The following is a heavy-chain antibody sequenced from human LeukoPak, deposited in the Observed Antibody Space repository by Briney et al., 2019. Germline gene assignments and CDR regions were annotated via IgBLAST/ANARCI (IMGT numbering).Heavy chain of an antibody. CDR3: AELGITMIGGV. CDR1: GFTFSSYG. CDR2: ISYDGSNT. J-gene: IGHJ6*04. D-gene: IGHD3-10*02. V-gene: IGHV3-30*18. Sequence: GGSLRLSCAASGFTFSSYGMHWVRQAPGKGLEWVAVISYDGSNTYYADSVKGRFTISRDNSKKTLYLQMNSLRAEDTAGYYCAELGITMIGGVWGKGSTVTNSS.